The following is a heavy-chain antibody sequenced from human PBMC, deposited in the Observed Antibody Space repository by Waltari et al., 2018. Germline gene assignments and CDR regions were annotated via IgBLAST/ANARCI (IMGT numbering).Heavy chain of an antibody. V-gene: IGHV3-30*18. CDR1: GFTFSSYG. CDR3: AKEGSDTLGY. D-gene: IGHD3-16*01. Sequence: QVQLVESGGGVVQPGRSLRLSCAASGFTFSSYGMQWVRQAPGKGLEWVAVISYDGSNKYYADSVKGRFTISRDNSKNTLYLQMNSLRAEDTAVYYCAKEGSDTLGYWGQGTLVTVSS. J-gene: IGHJ4*02. CDR2: ISYDGSNK.